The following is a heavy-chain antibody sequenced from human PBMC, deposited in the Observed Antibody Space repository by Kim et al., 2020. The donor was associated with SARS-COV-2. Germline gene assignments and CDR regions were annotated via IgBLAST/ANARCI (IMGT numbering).Heavy chain of an antibody. Sequence: SETLSLTCSVSRGSISRAGYSWSWIRQSPGKGLEWIAYIYQTGSAYYNPTFQSRATISVDMSKDQFSLELRSVTAADTAVYFCAREENHSIYYFLAVWS. J-gene: IGHJ6*03. CDR3: AREENHSIYYFLAV. CDR1: RGSISRAGYS. V-gene: IGHV4-30-2*06. D-gene: IGHD2-21*01. CDR2: IYQTGSA.